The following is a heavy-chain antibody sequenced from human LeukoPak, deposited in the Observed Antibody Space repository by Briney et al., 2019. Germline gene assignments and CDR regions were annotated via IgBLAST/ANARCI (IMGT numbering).Heavy chain of an antibody. CDR1: GYSFTTYW. CDR2: IDPSDSYT. D-gene: IGHD3-10*01. Sequence: GESPQISCNGSGYSFTTYWITWVRQLPGKGLEWMGTIDPSDSYTNYSPSFQGHVSISVDKSISTAYLQWSSLKASDTAMYYCARHLYGSVTYNVDYWGQGTLVTVSS. CDR3: ARHLYGSVTYNVDY. V-gene: IGHV5-10-1*01. J-gene: IGHJ4*02.